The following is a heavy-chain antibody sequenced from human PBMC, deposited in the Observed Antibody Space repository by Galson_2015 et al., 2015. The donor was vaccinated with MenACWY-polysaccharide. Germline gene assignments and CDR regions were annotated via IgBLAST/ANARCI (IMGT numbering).Heavy chain of an antibody. CDR3: ATYCSTTSCYRGGGP. V-gene: IGHV3-74*01. CDR2: IRSDGSRT. Sequence: FLRLSCAASGFTFSSYWMQWVRQVPGKGLEWVSHIRSDGSRTSDADSVKGRFTISRDNAKNTLYLQMNSLRAEDTAVYYCATYCSTTSCYRGGGPWGQGTLVTVSS. D-gene: IGHD2-2*02. CDR1: GFTFSSYW. J-gene: IGHJ5*02.